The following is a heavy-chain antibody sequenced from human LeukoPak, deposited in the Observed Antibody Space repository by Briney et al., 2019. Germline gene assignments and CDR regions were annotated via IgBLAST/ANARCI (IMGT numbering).Heavy chain of an antibody. J-gene: IGHJ4*02. CDR2: IWFDGTAY. V-gene: IGHV3-33*01. D-gene: IGHD2-2*01. CDR1: GFTFSRYA. CDR3: ARDGLETTVVPAYYFDY. Sequence: GGSLRLSCAASGFTFSRYALHWVRQAPGKGLEWVAVIWFDGTAYNYADSVEGRFTISRDNSKNTLSLQMNSLRAEDTAVYYCARDGLETTVVPAYYFDYWGQGTLVTVSS.